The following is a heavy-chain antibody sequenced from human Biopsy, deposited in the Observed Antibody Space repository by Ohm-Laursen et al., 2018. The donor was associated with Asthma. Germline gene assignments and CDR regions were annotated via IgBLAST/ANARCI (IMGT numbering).Heavy chain of an antibody. D-gene: IGHD3-22*01. CDR3: ARGDSSNWSHYYFDY. V-gene: IGHV3-30*03. Sequence: SLRLSCAASGVSLSSFGMNWVRQAPGKGLEWVAVISYDGSKKEYGDSVKGRFTISRDYSKNTLYLQVHSLRAEDTAVYYCARGDSSNWSHYYFDYWGQGTLVTVSS. CDR1: GVSLSSFG. J-gene: IGHJ4*02. CDR2: ISYDGSKK.